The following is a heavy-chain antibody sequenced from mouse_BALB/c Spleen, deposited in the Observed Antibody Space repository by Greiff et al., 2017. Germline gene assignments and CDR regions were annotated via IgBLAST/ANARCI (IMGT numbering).Heavy chain of an antibody. CDR2: IWSGGST. D-gene: IGHD2-10*01. CDR3: AKKEGPYYGLYYYAMDY. V-gene: IGHV2-5-1*01. J-gene: IGHJ4*01. Sequence: VKLVESGPSLVQPSQSLSITCTVSGFSLTSYGVHWVRQSPGKGLEWLGVIWSGGSTDYNAAFMSRLGITKDNSKSKVFFKMNSLQADDTAIYYCAKKEGPYYGLYYYAMDYWGQGTSVTVSS. CDR1: GFSLTSYG.